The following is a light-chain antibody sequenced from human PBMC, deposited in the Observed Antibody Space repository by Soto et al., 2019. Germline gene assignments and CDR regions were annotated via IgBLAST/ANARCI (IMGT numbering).Light chain of an antibody. CDR2: ASS. J-gene: IGKJ1*01. V-gene: IGKV1-27*01. CDR3: QKYKSEPWT. Sequence: DIQMTQSPSSLSASVGDRVTITCRASQGISNFLAWHQQKPGKVHKLLIYASSTLQSWVPSRFSGSGSGTDFTLTITSLQPEDVATYYCQKYKSEPWTFGQGTKVEIK. CDR1: QGISNF.